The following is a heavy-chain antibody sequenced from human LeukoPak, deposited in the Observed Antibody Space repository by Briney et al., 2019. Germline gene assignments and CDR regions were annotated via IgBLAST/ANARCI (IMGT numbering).Heavy chain of an antibody. CDR3: ARGRYYGMDV. J-gene: IGHJ6*02. Sequence: GGSLRHSCAATGFTFTSYWMHWVRQAQGKGLVWVSRANSDGSSTTYADSVKGRFTISRDNAKNTLYLQMNSLRAEDTAVYYCARGRYYGMDVWGQGTTVTVSS. CDR1: GFTFTSYW. CDR2: ANSDGSST. V-gene: IGHV3-74*01.